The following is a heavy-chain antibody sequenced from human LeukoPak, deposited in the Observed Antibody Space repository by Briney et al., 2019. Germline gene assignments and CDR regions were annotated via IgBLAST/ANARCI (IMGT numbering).Heavy chain of an antibody. CDR1: GFAFYCYA. CDR2: INWEGGST. V-gene: IGHV3-43*02. J-gene: IGHJ4*02. CDR3: AKGRQLWDFDY. D-gene: IGHD5-18*01. Sequence: GALRPSFAAPGFAFYCYAMHWVRPAPRKGLGWVSLINWEGGSTYYADSVKGRFTISRDNSKNSLYLQMNSLRTEDTALYYCAKGRQLWDFDYWGQGTLVTVSS.